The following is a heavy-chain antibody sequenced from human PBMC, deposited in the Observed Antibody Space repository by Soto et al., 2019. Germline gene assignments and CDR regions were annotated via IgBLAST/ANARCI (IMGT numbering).Heavy chain of an antibody. CDR2: ISDDGDKR. D-gene: IGHD1-26*01. CDR1: GFTFSNYG. CDR3: EKARVTIVGANSFDY. V-gene: IGHV3-30*18. Sequence: GVSLRLSCVGSGFTFSNYGMHWVRQPPGKGLEWVALISDDGDKRYYADSVRGRLIISRDNSKDTLYLQMNSLGPDDTAVYFCEKARVTIVGANSFDYWGQGTPVTVSS. J-gene: IGHJ4*02.